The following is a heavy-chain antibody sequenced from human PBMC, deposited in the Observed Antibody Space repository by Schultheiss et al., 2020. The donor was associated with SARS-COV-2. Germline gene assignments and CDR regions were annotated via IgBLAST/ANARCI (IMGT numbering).Heavy chain of an antibody. CDR2: INHSGST. Sequence: SQTLSLTCAVYGGSFSGYYWSWIRQPPGKGLEWIGEINHSGSTNYNPSLKSRVTISVDTSKNHLSLKMSSVTAADTAVYYCARHGVGLDFDYWGQGTLVTVSS. CDR1: GGSFSGYY. CDR3: ARHGVGLDFDY. V-gene: IGHV4-34*01. J-gene: IGHJ4*02. D-gene: IGHD3-10*01.